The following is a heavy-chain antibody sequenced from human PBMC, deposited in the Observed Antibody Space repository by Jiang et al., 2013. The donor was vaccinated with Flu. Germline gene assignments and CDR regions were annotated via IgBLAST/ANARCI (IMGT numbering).Heavy chain of an antibody. D-gene: IGHD6-19*01. CDR1: GFTFSSYA. CDR3: ARQGGDIAVAGTDDAFDI. J-gene: IGHJ3*02. V-gene: IGHV3-30*04. Sequence: LVESGGGVVQPGRSLRLSCAASGFTFSSYAMHWVRQAPGKGLEWVAVISYDGSNKYYADSVKGRFTISRDNSKNTLYLQMNSLRAEDTAVYYCARQGGDIAVAGTDDAFDIWGQGTMVTISS. CDR2: ISYDGSNK.